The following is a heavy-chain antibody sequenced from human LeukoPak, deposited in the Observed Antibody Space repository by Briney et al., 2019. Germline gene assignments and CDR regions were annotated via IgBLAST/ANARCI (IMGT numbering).Heavy chain of an antibody. CDR2: IIHSGGT. Sequence: SETLSLTCSVSGGSISTYYWNWIRQPPGKGLEWIGEIIHSGGTNYNPSLKSRVTLSVDSSKKQFSLKMTSVTVADTAVYYCARGQVKIPRLDPRRSSYFYGLDVWGLGTTVTVSS. CDR3: ARGQVKIPRLDPRRSSYFYGLDV. CDR1: GGSISTYY. V-gene: IGHV4-34*01. J-gene: IGHJ6*02. D-gene: IGHD6-6*01.